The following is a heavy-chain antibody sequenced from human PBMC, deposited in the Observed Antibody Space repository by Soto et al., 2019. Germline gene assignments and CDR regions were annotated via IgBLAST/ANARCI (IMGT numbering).Heavy chain of an antibody. D-gene: IGHD2-8*01. V-gene: IGHV1-18*01. CDR3: AKNGQPPYYYYGMDV. J-gene: IGHJ6*02. Sequence: ASVKVSCKASGYTFAIYGIIWVRQAPGQGLEWMGWISGYNGDTKYAQKFQGRVTMTVDTSTTTAYMELRSLTSDDRAVYYCAKNGQPPYYYYGMDVWGQGTTVTVSS. CDR1: GYTFAIYG. CDR2: ISGYNGDT.